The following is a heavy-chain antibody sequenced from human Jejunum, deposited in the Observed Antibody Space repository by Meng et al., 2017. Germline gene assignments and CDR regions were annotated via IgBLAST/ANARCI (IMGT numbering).Heavy chain of an antibody. CDR2: IYYSGST. CDR3: ASYSVAGDY. V-gene: IGHV4-61*01. D-gene: IGHD6-19*01. CDR1: GGPFSSGSYY. J-gene: IGHJ4*02. Sequence: CTAPGGPFSSGSYYWNWIRQPPGKGLEWIGYIYYSGSTNYNPSLKSRVIISSDASRNQFSLSLSSVTAADTAVYYCASYSVAGDYWGQGTLVTVSS.